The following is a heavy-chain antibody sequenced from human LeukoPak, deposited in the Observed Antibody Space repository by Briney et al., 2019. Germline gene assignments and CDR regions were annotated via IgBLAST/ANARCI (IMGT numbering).Heavy chain of an antibody. CDR3: ARAEEYYYYDSSGYYPPDW. D-gene: IGHD3-22*01. CDR1: GFTFSSYG. J-gene: IGHJ4*02. CDR2: IWYDGSNK. Sequence: PGGSLRLSCAASGFTFSSYGMHWVRQAPGKGLEGVAVIWYDGSNKYYADSVKGRFTISRDNSKNTQYLEMNSLRGEDTAVYYCARAEEYYYYDSSGYYPPDWWGQGTLVTVSS. V-gene: IGHV3-33*01.